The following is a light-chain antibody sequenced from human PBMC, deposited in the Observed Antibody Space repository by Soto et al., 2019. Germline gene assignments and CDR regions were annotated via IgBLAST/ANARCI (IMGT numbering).Light chain of an antibody. V-gene: IGKV1-39*01. CDR2: AAS. Sequence: DIQITQSPSSLSSSVGDRVTVTCRASQSISSYLNWYQQKPGKAPKLLIYAASSLQSGVPSRFSGSGSGTDFTLTISSLQPEDFATYYCQQSYNRITFGQGTRLEIK. CDR1: QSISSY. CDR3: QQSYNRIT. J-gene: IGKJ5*01.